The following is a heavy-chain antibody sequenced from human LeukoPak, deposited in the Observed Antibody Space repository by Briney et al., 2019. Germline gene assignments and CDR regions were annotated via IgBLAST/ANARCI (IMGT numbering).Heavy chain of an antibody. Sequence: SETLSLTCAVSGYSISNAYYWGWIRQSPGKGLEFIGSVDHSGSTYYNPSLKSRISISIDTSTNQFSLKLTSVTAADTAIYYCARDHGEYDFWTGNYLGAFDYWGQGILVTVSS. CDR1: GYSISNAYY. J-gene: IGHJ4*02. CDR3: ARDHGEYDFWTGNYLGAFDY. V-gene: IGHV4-38-2*02. CDR2: VDHSGST. D-gene: IGHD3-3*01.